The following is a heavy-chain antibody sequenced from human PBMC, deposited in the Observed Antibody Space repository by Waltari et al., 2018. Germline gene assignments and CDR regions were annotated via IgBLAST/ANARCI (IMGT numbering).Heavy chain of an antibody. Sequence: EVQLVESGGGLVKPGGSLRLSCVASGFTFSSYYMHWVRQAPGKGLEWVSSISTSSTYIYYADSVKGRFTISRDSAQNSLFLQMNSLRGEDTAVYYCARGSGGTDYWGQGTLVTVSS. CDR1: GFTFSSYY. CDR2: ISTSSTYI. J-gene: IGHJ4*02. V-gene: IGHV3-21*01. D-gene: IGHD2-15*01. CDR3: ARGSGGTDY.